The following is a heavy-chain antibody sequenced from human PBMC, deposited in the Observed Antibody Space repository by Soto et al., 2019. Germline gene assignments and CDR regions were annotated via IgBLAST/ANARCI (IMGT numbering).Heavy chain of an antibody. D-gene: IGHD2-2*01. V-gene: IGHV4-4*02. J-gene: IGHJ6*02. CDR3: ARVVGGYSYGMEG. Sequence: QVQLQESGPGLVKPSGTLSLTCAVSGGSISSSNWWSWVRQPPGKGLEWIGEIYHSGSTNYNAALESRGTMSVDKSKTQFSLSLRSVTAADTAVYSCARVVGGYSYGMEGWGQGTTVTFSS. CDR1: GGSISSSNW. CDR2: IYHSGST.